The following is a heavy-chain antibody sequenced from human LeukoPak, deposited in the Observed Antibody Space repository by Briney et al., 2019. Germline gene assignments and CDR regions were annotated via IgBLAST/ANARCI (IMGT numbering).Heavy chain of an antibody. Sequence: ASVTVSFTASVYTFTTYYIHWVRQAPGQGLEWMGEIMPSGGSTTYSQKFQGRVTMTRNTSTGTVYMGLGRVRTEDTAVYDCASGNCDGDCYYDDWGQGTLVTVSS. CDR1: VYTFTTYY. J-gene: IGHJ4*02. V-gene: IGHV1-46*01. D-gene: IGHD2-21*02. CDR3: ASGNCDGDCYYDD. CDR2: IMPSGGST.